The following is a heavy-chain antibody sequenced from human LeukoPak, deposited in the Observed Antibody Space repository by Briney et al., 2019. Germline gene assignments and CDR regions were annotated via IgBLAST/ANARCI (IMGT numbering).Heavy chain of an antibody. J-gene: IGHJ6*02. CDR1: GGSISSSSYY. D-gene: IGHD5-18*01. CDR3: ARRVTAIDGMDV. V-gene: IGHV4-39*01. CDR2: IYYSGST. Sequence: SETLSLTCSVSGGSISSSSYYCGWIRQPPGKGLEWIGSIYYSGSTYYNPSLKSRVTIPVDTSKNQFSLKLSSVTAADTAVYYCARRVTAIDGMDVWGQGTTVTVSS.